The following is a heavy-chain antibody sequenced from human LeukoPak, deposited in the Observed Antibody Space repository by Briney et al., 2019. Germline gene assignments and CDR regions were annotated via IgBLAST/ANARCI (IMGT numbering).Heavy chain of an antibody. J-gene: IGHJ4*02. V-gene: IGHV3-30*18. CDR3: SNQRDYGDYVPWGY. D-gene: IGHD4-17*01. CDR1: GFTFSSYG. Sequence: PGGSLRLSCAASGFTFSSYGMHWVRQAPGEGLEWVAVISYDGSNKYYADSVKGRFTISRDNSKNTLYLQMNSLRAEDTAVYYCSNQRDYGDYVPWGYWGQGTLVTASS. CDR2: ISYDGSNK.